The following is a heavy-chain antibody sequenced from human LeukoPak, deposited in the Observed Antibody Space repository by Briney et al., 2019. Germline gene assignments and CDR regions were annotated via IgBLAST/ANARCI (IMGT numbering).Heavy chain of an antibody. CDR1: GYTFINYA. Sequence: GASVKVSCKSSGYTFINYAISWVRQAPGQGLEWMGCINVYNGNTNFAQKFQDRVTMTTDTSTSTAYMELRSLRSDDTAVYYCARGGDYIWGNYRYDNWLDPWGQGTLVTVSS. D-gene: IGHD3-16*02. CDR3: ARGGDYIWGNYRYDNWLDP. J-gene: IGHJ5*02. V-gene: IGHV1-18*01. CDR2: INVYNGNT.